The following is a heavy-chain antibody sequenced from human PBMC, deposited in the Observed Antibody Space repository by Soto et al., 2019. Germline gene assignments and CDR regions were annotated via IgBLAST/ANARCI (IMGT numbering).Heavy chain of an antibody. J-gene: IGHJ4*02. CDR1: GYTFTELS. Sequence: ASVKVSCKVSGYTFTELSMHWVRQAPGKGLEWMGGFDPETGERIYTQKFQGRVTMTEDTSTETAYMELSSLRSEDAAVYYCATVPYGDYSPDYWGQGTLVTVSS. D-gene: IGHD4-17*01. CDR2: FDPETGER. V-gene: IGHV1-24*01. CDR3: ATVPYGDYSPDY.